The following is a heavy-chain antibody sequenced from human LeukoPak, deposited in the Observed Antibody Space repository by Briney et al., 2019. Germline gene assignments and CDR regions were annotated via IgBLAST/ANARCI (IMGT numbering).Heavy chain of an antibody. CDR1: GFPFSDYY. J-gene: IGHJ4*02. CDR3: ARDDGSGSYYWIW. D-gene: IGHD3-10*01. Sequence: PWGSLSLSCAASGFPFSDYYMSWLRQAPGKGLEWVSYISSRSGYTNYAGSVKGRFTISRDNAKISPYLQMNSLRAEDTAVYYCARDDGSGSYYWIWWGQGTLVTVSS. CDR2: ISSRSGYT. V-gene: IGHV3-11*05.